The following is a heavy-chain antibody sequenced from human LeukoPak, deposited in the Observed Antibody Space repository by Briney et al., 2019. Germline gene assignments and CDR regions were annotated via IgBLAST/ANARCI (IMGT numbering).Heavy chain of an antibody. CDR3: ARGALPTDAFDI. Sequence: GSLRLSCAASGFTFSSYAMHWVRQAPGKGLEWVAVISYDGSNKYYADSVKGRFTISRDNSKNTLYLQMNSLRAEDTAVYYCARGALPTDAFDIWGQGTMVTVSS. J-gene: IGHJ3*02. V-gene: IGHV3-30*04. CDR1: GFTFSSYA. CDR2: ISYDGSNK.